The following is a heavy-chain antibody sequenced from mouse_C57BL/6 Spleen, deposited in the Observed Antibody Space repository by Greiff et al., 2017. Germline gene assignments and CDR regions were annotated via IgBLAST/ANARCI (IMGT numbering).Heavy chain of an antibody. CDR1: GYTFTDYN. Sequence: EVQLQQSGPELVKPGASVKIPCKASGYTFTDYNMDWVKQSHGKSLEWIGDINPNNGGTIYNQKFKGKATLTVDKSSSTAYMELRSLTSEDTAVYYCARRIYYGSSHWYFDVWGTETTVTVSS. J-gene: IGHJ1*03. D-gene: IGHD1-1*01. CDR3: ARRIYYGSSHWYFDV. CDR2: INPNNGGT. V-gene: IGHV1-18*01.